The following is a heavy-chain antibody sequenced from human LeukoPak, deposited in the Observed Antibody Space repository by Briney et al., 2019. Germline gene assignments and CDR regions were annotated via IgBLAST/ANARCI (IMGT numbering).Heavy chain of an antibody. CDR3: AKDMGDADYVVDY. CDR1: GFTFNTYG. Sequence: GGSLRLSCAASGFTFNTYGMHWVRQAPGKGLEWVAVISYVGSNEYYADSVKGRFTISRDNSKNTLYLQMDSLRVEDTAVYFCAKDMGDADYVVDYWGQGTLVTVSS. CDR2: ISYVGSNE. J-gene: IGHJ4*02. D-gene: IGHD4-17*01. V-gene: IGHV3-30*18.